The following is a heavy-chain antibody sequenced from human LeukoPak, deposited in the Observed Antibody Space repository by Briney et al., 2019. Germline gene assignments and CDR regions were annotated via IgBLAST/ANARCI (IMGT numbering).Heavy chain of an antibody. J-gene: IGHJ4*02. CDR1: GGSISSFY. Sequence: SETLSLTCTVSGGSISSFYWSWIRQPPGKGLEWIGCVYYSGTTNYNPSLKSRVTISGDTSKNQFSLKLNSVTAADTAVYYCAIRPLRSSWDSLDYWGQGALVTVSS. V-gene: IGHV4-59*01. CDR3: AIRPLRSSWDSLDY. D-gene: IGHD6-13*01. CDR2: VYYSGTT.